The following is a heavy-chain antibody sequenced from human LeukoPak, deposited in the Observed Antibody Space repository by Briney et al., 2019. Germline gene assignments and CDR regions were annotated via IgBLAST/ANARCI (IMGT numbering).Heavy chain of an antibody. D-gene: IGHD2-2*02. Sequence: PSETLSLTCTVSGGSISSGGYYWSWIRQHPGTGLEWIGYIYYSGSTYYNPSLKSRVTISVDTSKNQFSLKLSSVTAADTAVYYCAREGGPHCSSTSCYSDYWGQGTLVTVSS. CDR2: IYYSGST. CDR1: GGSISSGGYY. V-gene: IGHV4-31*03. J-gene: IGHJ4*02. CDR3: AREGGPHCSSTSCYSDY.